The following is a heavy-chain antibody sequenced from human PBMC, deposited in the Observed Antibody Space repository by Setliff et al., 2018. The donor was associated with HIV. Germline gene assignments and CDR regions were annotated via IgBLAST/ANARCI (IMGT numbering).Heavy chain of an antibody. Sequence: SETLSLTCSVSGGSISSYYWNWIRQSPGKGLQWIGYIYYSGGTTYNPSLKSRVAISADKSKNQFSLQLSSVTAADTAVYYCARGSTVWAFAHWGQGALVTVSS. CDR3: ARGSTVWAFAH. D-gene: IGHD7-27*01. J-gene: IGHJ4*02. CDR2: IYYSGGT. CDR1: GGSISSYY. V-gene: IGHV4-59*01.